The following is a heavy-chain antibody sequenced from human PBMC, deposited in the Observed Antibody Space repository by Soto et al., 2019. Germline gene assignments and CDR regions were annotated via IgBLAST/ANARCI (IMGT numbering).Heavy chain of an antibody. CDR1: GGSFSSGAYY. D-gene: IGHD2-21*02. Sequence: SETLSLTCSDSGGSFSSGAYYWSWIRQHPGKGLEWIGYIHHSGSISYNPSLKSRLSISVDTSKNQFSLYLSSVTAAGTAIYYCAATTVTAAGYYYGMDVWGQGTTVTVSS. CDR2: IHHSGSI. V-gene: IGHV4-31*03. CDR3: AATTVTAAGYYYGMDV. J-gene: IGHJ6*02.